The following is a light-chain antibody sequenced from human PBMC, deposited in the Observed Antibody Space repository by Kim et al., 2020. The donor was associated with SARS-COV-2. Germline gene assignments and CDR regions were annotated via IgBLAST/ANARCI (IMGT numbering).Light chain of an antibody. CDR1: SSDVGSYNL. CDR2: EGS. J-gene: IGLJ3*02. CDR3: CSYAGSSTPWV. Sequence: QSITISCTGTSSDVGSYNLVSWHQQHPGKAPKLMIYEGSKRPSGVSNRFSGSKSGNTASLTISGLQAEDEADYYCCSYAGSSTPWVFGGGTQLTVL. V-gene: IGLV2-23*01.